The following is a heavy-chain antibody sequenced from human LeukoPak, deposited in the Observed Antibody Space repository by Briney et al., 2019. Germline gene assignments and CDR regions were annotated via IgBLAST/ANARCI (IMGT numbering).Heavy chain of an antibody. CDR3: AREVSVADNFFDP. CDR1: GASSNSNNW. Sequence: SETLSLTCAVSGASSNSNNWWSRVRQPPGKGLEWIGEIYHSGNIKYNTSLKSRVTISVDKSKNQFSLKVRSVTAADTAISYCAREVSVADNFFDPCGQGNLVTVSS. V-gene: IGHV4-4*02. CDR2: IYHSGNI. J-gene: IGHJ5*02. D-gene: IGHD6-19*01.